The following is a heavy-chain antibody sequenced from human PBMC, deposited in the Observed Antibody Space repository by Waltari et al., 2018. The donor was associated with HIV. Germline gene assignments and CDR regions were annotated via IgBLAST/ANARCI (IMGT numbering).Heavy chain of an antibody. CDR1: GGSISSSTYY. CDR3: VRQWAVFGDYPTWFDP. D-gene: IGHD4-17*01. Sequence: QLQLQESGPGLVKPSETLSLTCTVPGGSISSSTYYWGWVRQPPGKRLEWIGSIYHSGSNYYSPALKSRITLSVDTSKNQFSLNLNSVTAADTAVYYCVRQWAVFGDYPTWFDPWGQGILVTVSS. J-gene: IGHJ5*02. V-gene: IGHV4-39*01. CDR2: IYHSGSN.